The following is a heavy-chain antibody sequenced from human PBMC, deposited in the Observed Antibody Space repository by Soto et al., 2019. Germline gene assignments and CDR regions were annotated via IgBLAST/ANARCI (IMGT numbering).Heavy chain of an antibody. CDR1: GGTFSSYA. CDR2: IIPIFGTA. Sequence: SVKVSCKASGGTFSSYAISWVRQAPGQGLEWMGGIIPIFGTANYAQKFQGRVTITADESTSTAYMELSSLRSEDTAVYYCAVGDYYDSSAPNYYYYYYGMDVWGQGTTVTVSS. D-gene: IGHD3-22*01. V-gene: IGHV1-69*13. CDR3: AVGDYYDSSAPNYYYYYYGMDV. J-gene: IGHJ6*02.